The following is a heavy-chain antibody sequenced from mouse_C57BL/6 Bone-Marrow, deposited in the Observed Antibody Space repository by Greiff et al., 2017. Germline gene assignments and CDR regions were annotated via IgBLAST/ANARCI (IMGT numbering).Heavy chain of an antibody. CDR1: GYTFTSYW. V-gene: IGHV1-59*01. CDR3: ARVPYGNCYYWYFDG. D-gene: IGHD2-1*01. CDR2: IDPSDSYT. J-gene: IGHJ1*03. Sequence: QVQLKQPGAELVRPGTSVKLSCKASGYTFTSYWMHWVKQRPGQGLEWIGVIDPSDSYTNYNQKFKGKATLTVDTSSSTAYMQLSSLTSEDSAVYYCARVPYGNCYYWYFDGWGTGTTVTVSS.